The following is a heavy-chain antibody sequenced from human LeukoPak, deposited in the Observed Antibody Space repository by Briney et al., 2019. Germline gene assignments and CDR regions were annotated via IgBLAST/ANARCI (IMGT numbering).Heavy chain of an antibody. D-gene: IGHD3-10*01. J-gene: IGHJ6*03. V-gene: IGHV4-59*01. CDR1: GGSISSYY. CDR3: AGEDSGSYYNYYYFYMDV. Sequence: SETLSLTCTVSGGSISSYYWSWIRQPPGKGLEWIGYFYYSGSTNYNPSLKSRVTISVDTSKNQFSLKLSSVTAADTAVYYCAGEDSGSYYNYYYFYMDVWGKGTTVTISS. CDR2: FYYSGST.